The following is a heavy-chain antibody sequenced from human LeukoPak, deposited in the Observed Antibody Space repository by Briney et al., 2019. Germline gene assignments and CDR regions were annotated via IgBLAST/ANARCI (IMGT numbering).Heavy chain of an antibody. J-gene: IGHJ6*03. CDR1: GGSITDYH. CDR3: ARTYYYYYMDV. Sequence: SETLSLTCTVSGGSITDYHWIWIRQPAGKGLEWIGRLYTSGSTNYNPSLKSRVSMSVDTSKNQFSLKLSSVTAADTAVYYCARTYYYYYMDVWGKGTTVTVSS. V-gene: IGHV4-4*07. CDR2: LYTSGST.